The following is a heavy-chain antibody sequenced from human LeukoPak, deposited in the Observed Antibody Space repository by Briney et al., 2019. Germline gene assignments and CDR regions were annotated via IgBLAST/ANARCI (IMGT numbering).Heavy chain of an antibody. CDR2: ISNSDDST. J-gene: IGHJ4*02. Sequence: GESLRLSCAASGLPFSSYAMSWVRQAPGKGLEWVSTISNSDDSTYYADSVKGRFTISRDNSKNTLYLQMNSLRAEDTAVYYCARVTYGSGTYGAFDYWGQGTLVTVSS. CDR3: ARVTYGSGTYGAFDY. CDR1: GLPFSSYA. V-gene: IGHV3-23*01. D-gene: IGHD3-10*01.